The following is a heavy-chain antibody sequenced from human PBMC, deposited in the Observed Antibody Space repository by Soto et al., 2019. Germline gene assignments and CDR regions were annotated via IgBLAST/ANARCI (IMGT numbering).Heavy chain of an antibody. CDR2: ISGGGDAT. J-gene: IGHJ2*01. V-gene: IGHV3-23*01. CDR1: GFTFINYA. Sequence: EVQLLESGGGLVQPGGSLRLSCAGSGFTFINYAMNWVRQAPGKGLEWVSSISGGGDATFFADSVRGRFTISRDNSKNTVTLQMNSLGVDHSAVYYCARKILGSTSRPNYWYFDLWGRGTLVTVSS. D-gene: IGHD2-2*01. CDR3: ARKILGSTSRPNYWYFDL.